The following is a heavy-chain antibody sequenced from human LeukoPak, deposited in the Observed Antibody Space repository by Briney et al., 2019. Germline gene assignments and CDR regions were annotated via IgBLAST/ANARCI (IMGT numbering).Heavy chain of an antibody. D-gene: IGHD7-27*01. CDR1: GGSISSYY. CDR3: ARGYNWGSPTRNFYYLDV. J-gene: IGHJ6*03. Sequence: PSETLSLTCTVSGGSISSYYWSWIRQPAGKGLEWIGRIYTSGSTNYNPSLKSRVTISADTSKNQFSLKLRSVTAADTAVYYCARGYNWGSPTRNFYYLDVWGKGTTVTVSS. V-gene: IGHV4-4*07. CDR2: IYTSGST.